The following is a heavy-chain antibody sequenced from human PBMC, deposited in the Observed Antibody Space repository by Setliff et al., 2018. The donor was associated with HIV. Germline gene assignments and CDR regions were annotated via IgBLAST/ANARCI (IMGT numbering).Heavy chain of an antibody. CDR2: IHYDGSHE. CDR1: GFHFSTSA. D-gene: IGHD7-27*01. CDR3: AKDVPATGVEIDS. V-gene: IGHV3-30*02. Sequence: PGESLKISCAASGFHFSTSAMHWVRQAPGQGLEWVAIIHYDGSHEDYAHSVKGRFTISRDNSKNTLYLQLNSLRAEDTAIYYCAKDVPATGVEIDSWGQGTRVTVSS. J-gene: IGHJ4*02.